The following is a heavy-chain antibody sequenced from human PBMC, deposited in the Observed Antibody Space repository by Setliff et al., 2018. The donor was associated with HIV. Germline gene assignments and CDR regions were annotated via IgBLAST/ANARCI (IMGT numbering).Heavy chain of an antibody. CDR2: IYRSGST. D-gene: IGHD2-8*01. V-gene: IGHV4-38-2*02. Sequence: KPSETLSLTCAVSGYSISSGFYWGWIRQPPGKGLEWIGSIYRSGSTYYNPSLRSRVTISVDTSKNQFSLKLSSVTAADTAVYYCARDAPTVYANGWFDPWGQGTLVTVSS. CDR3: ARDAPTVYANGWFDP. CDR1: GYSISSGFY. J-gene: IGHJ5*02.